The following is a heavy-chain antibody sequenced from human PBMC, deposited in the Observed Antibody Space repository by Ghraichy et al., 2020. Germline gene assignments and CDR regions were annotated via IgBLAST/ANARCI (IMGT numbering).Heavy chain of an antibody. D-gene: IGHD7-27*01. CDR2: INGAETTT. CDR1: GFTFRSHW. Sequence: GGSLRLSCAASGFTFRSHWMHWVRQAPGKGLVALSHINGAETTTTYAESVKGRFTISRDNAKNTLYLQMNSLRAEDTAIYYCAGDNWGSIDYWGQGTLVTVSS. CDR3: AGDNWGSIDY. J-gene: IGHJ4*02. V-gene: IGHV3-74*03.